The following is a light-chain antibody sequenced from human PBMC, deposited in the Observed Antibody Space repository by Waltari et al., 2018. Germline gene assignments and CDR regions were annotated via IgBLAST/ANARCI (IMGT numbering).Light chain of an antibody. CDR3: QQRRNWPLT. CDR2: DTS. CDR1: QSVTNY. Sequence: DIVLTQSPAILSLSPGERASLSCRASQSVTNYLAWYQQKPGQAPRLLIYDTSNRATGVPARCSGSGFGTDCTLTISNLEPEDFAVYYCQQRRNWPLTFGGGTKVEIK. V-gene: IGKV3-11*01. J-gene: IGKJ4*01.